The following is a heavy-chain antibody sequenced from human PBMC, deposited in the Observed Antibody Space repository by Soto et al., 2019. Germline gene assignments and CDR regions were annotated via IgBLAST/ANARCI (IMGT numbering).Heavy chain of an antibody. CDR1: GFTFSSYA. CDR3: TAGGGSKLDH. D-gene: IGHD3-16*01. V-gene: IGHV3-23*01. Sequence: PGGSLRLSCAASGFTFSSYAMSWVRQAPGKGLEWVSAISGSGGSTYYADSVKGRFTISRDNSKNTLYLQMNGLKTEDTAVYYCTAGGGSKLDHWGQGSLVTVSS. J-gene: IGHJ4*02. CDR2: ISGSGGST.